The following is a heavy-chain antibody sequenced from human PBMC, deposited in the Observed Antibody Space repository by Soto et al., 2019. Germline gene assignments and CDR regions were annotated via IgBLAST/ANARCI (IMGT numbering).Heavy chain of an antibody. J-gene: IGHJ4*02. CDR1: GGTFSSYA. CDR2: IIPIFGTA. V-gene: IGHV1-69*13. D-gene: IGHD3-22*01. CDR3: ARSSHYYDSSGYYH. Sequence: GASVKVSCKASGGTFSSYAISWVRQAPGQGLEWMGGIIPIFGTANYAQKFQGRVTITADESTSTAYMELSSLRSEDTAVYYCARSSHYYDSSGYYHWGQGTLVTVSS.